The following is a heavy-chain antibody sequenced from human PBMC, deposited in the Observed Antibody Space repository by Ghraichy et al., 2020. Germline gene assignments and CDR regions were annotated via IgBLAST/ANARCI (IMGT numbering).Heavy chain of an antibody. Sequence: SETLSLTFAVSGGSISSGGYSWSWIRQPPGKGLEWVGYISQGGNTYYNPSLQSRVTISVDRSKDQFSLNLSSVTVADTAVYYCARSRLVGAYHFDYWGQGALVTVSS. D-gene: IGHD1-26*01. CDR3: ARSRLVGAYHFDY. CDR1: GGSISSGGYS. V-gene: IGHV4-30-2*01. J-gene: IGHJ4*02. CDR2: ISQGGNT.